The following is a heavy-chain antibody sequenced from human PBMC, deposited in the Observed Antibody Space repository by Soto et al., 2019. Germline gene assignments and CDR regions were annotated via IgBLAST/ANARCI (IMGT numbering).Heavy chain of an antibody. V-gene: IGHV5-10-1*01. J-gene: IGHJ4*02. CDR3: ARLIQRCRGGTCPPNTAPDF. Sequence: PGESLKISCKISGYTFATYWISWVRQMPGKGLEWMGKIDPSDSYTKYSPSFEGHVTFSVDKSINTAYLQWSSLKASDTAMYYCARLIQRCRGGTCPPNTAPDFWGQGTLVTVSS. CDR1: GYTFATYW. D-gene: IGHD2-15*01. CDR2: IDPSDSYT.